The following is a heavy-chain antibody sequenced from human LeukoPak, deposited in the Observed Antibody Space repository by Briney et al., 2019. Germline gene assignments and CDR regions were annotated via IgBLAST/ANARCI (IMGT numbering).Heavy chain of an antibody. D-gene: IGHD2-15*01. Sequence: GGSLRLSCAASGFTFSSYAMHWVRQAPGKGLEWVAVISYDGSNKYYADSVKGRFTISRDNSKNTLYLQMNSLSAEDTAVYYCARPSFTQGSYFDYWGQGTLVTVS. CDR3: ARPSFTQGSYFDY. CDR2: ISYDGSNK. V-gene: IGHV3-30*04. J-gene: IGHJ4*02. CDR1: GFTFSSYA.